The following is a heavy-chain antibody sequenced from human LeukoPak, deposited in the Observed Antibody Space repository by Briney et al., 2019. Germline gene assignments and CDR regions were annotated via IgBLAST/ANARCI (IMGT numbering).Heavy chain of an antibody. CDR1: GYTFTSYA. CDR2: INTNTGNP. D-gene: IGHD3-22*01. V-gene: IGHV7-4-1*02. J-gene: IGHJ3*02. Sequence: ASVKVSCKASGYTFTSYAMNWVRRAPGQGLEWMGWINTNTGNPTYAQGFTGRFVFSLDTSVTTSSLQISSLKAEDTAVYYCARDHVKLGSGFHPFDAFDIWGQGTLVTVSS. CDR3: ARDHVKLGSGFHPFDAFDI.